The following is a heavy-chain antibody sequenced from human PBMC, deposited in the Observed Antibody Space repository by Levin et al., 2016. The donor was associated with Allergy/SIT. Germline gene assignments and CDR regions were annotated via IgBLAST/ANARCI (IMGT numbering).Heavy chain of an antibody. CDR1: GDSISDFF. D-gene: IGHD6-25*01. CDR3: AREGVGQRPLDY. J-gene: IGHJ4*02. V-gene: IGHV4-59*01. Sequence: SETLSLTCTVSGDSISDFFWTWIRQPPGKGLEWVGYIYYDGSTNYSPSLKSRATISRDTSKNRIFLKLASVTAADTAVYYCAREGVGQRPLDYWGQGTLVSVSS. CDR2: IYYDGST.